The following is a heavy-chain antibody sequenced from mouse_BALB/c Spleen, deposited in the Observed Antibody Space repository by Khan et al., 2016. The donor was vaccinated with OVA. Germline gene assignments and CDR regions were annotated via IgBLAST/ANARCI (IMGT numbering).Heavy chain of an antibody. CDR1: GYTFTAYD. CDR2: FYPGDGST. Sequence: QVQLQQAGPELVKPGALVKISCKASGYTFTAYDLNWVKQRPGQGLEWIGWFYPGDGSTKYNETFKVKAPVTADSSSNTVYMQLSSLTSEKSAVYFCAREGRRGVAMDYWGQGTSVSVSS. D-gene: IGHD2-14*01. V-gene: IGHV1S56*01. CDR3: AREGRRGVAMDY. J-gene: IGHJ4*01.